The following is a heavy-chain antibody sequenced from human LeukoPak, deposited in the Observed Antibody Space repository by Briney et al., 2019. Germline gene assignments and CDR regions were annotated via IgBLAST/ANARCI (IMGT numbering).Heavy chain of an antibody. V-gene: IGHV3-23*01. Sequence: GRSLRLSCAASGFTFSSYGMSWVRQAPGKGLEWVSAISGSGGSTYYADSVKGRFTISRDNSKNTLYLQMNSLRAEDTAVYYCAKDLYDYGGQAWGQGTLVTVSS. CDR2: ISGSGGST. CDR1: GFTFSSYG. D-gene: IGHD4-23*01. J-gene: IGHJ4*01. CDR3: AKDLYDYGGQA.